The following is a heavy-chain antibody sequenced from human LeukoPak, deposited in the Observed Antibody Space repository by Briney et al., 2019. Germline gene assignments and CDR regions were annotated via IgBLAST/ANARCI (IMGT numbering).Heavy chain of an antibody. CDR1: GFTFSSYA. J-gene: IGHJ4*02. CDR2: ISGSGGST. Sequence: GGSLRLSCAASGFTFSSYAMSWVRQAPGKGLEWVSAISGSGGSTYYADSVKGRFTISRDNSKNTLYLQMNSLRAEDTAVYYCAKNKSPNYVSVGGSLPPLFDYGGQGTLVPVSS. V-gene: IGHV3-23*01. CDR3: AKNKSPNYVSVGGSLPPLFDY. D-gene: IGHD3-16*01.